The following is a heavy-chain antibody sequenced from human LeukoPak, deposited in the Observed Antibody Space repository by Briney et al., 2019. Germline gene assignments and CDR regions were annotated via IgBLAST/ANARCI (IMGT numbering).Heavy chain of an antibody. J-gene: IGHJ4*02. V-gene: IGHV3-23*01. CDR3: AKGWIQIWMPFDY. CDR2: ISGSGGST. CDR1: GFTFSSYG. Sequence: GGSLRLSCAASGFTFSSYGMSWVRQAPGKGLEWVSVISGSGGSTYYADSVKGRFTISRDNSNNTLYLQMNSLRAEDTAVYYCAKGWIQIWMPFDYWGQGTLVTVSS. D-gene: IGHD5-18*01.